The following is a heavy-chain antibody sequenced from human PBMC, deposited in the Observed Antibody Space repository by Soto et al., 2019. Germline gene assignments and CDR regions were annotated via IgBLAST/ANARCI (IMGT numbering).Heavy chain of an antibody. CDR3: AATYYYDSSGYGTPHFDY. Sequence: GESLKISCKGSGYSFTSYWIGWVRQMPGKGLEWMGIIYPGDPDTRYSPSFQGQVTISADKSISTAYLQWSSLKASDTAMYYCAATYYYDSSGYGTPHFDYWGQGTLVTVSS. J-gene: IGHJ4*02. V-gene: IGHV5-51*01. CDR1: GYSFTSYW. CDR2: IYPGDPDT. D-gene: IGHD3-22*01.